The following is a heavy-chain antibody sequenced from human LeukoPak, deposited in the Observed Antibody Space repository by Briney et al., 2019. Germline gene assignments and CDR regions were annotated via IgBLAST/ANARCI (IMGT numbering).Heavy chain of an antibody. J-gene: IGHJ6*03. D-gene: IGHD3-22*01. CDR3: ARDLGYYYDSSGYSQYYYYMDV. CDR2: IIPIFGTA. CDR1: GGTFSSYA. Sequence: ASVKVSCKASGGTFSSYAISWVRQAPGQGLEWMGGIIPIFGTANYAQKFQGRVTITADESTSTAYMELSSLRSEDTAVYYCARDLGYYYDSSGYSQYYYYMDVWGKGTTVTVSS. V-gene: IGHV1-69*13.